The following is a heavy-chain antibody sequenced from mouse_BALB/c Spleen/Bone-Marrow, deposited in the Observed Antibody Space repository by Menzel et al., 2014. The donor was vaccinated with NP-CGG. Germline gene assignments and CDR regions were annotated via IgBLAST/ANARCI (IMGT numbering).Heavy chain of an antibody. V-gene: IGHV1-85*01. D-gene: IGHD2-14*01. Sequence: QVQLQQSGAELVKPGTSVKLSCKASGYTFTSYDINWLRQRPEQGLEWIGWVFPRDSSIEYNVKFTGKATLTTDKSSSTAYMQLSRLTSEDSAVYFCARNYRYDKAWFAYWGQGTLVTVSA. CDR2: VFPRDSSI. CDR1: GYTFTSYD. CDR3: ARNYRYDKAWFAY. J-gene: IGHJ3*01.